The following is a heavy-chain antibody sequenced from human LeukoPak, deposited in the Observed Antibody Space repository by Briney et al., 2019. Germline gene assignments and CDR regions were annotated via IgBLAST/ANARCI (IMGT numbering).Heavy chain of an antibody. CDR3: ARADTMVFGY. CDR2: IYSGGST. Sequence: GGSLRLSCAASGFTVSSNYMSWVRQAPGKGLEWVSIIYSGGSTFYADSVKGRFTISRDNSKNTLYLQMNSLRAEDTAVYYCARADTMVFGYWGQGTLVTVSS. J-gene: IGHJ4*02. CDR1: GFTVSSNY. D-gene: IGHD3-10*01. V-gene: IGHV3-66*01.